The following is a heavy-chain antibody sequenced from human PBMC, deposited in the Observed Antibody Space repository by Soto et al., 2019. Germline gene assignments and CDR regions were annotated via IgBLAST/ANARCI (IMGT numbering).Heavy chain of an antibody. CDR1: GGSISSSNW. D-gene: IGHD5-18*01. CDR2: IYHSGST. J-gene: IGHJ6*02. CDR3: ARDNRYSYGPDYYYYGMDV. Sequence: PSETLSLTCAVSGGSISSSNWWSWVRQPPGKGLEWIGEIYHSGSTNYNPSLKSRVTISVDKSKNQFSLKLSPVTAADTAVYYCARDNRYSYGPDYYYYGMDVWGQGTTVTVSS. V-gene: IGHV4-4*02.